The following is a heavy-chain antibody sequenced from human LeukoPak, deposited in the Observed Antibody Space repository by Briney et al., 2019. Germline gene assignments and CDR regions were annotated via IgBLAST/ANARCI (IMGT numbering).Heavy chain of an antibody. D-gene: IGHD3-10*01. V-gene: IGHV3-49*04. J-gene: IGHJ4*02. CDR1: EFTFGDYA. CDR3: TRDRITMVRGVKALDY. Sequence: PGGSLRLSCTASEFTFGDYAMSWVRQAPGKGLEWVGFIRSKAYGGTTEYAASVKGRFTISRDDSKSIAYLQMNSLKTEDTAVYYCTRDRITMVRGVKALDYWGQGTLVTVSS. CDR2: IRSKAYGGTT.